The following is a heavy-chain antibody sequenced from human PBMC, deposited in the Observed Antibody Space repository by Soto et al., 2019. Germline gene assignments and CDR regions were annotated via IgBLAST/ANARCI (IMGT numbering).Heavy chain of an antibody. CDR2: ISAYNGNT. J-gene: IGHJ5*02. CDR3: ARDWRGAEGFDP. D-gene: IGHD3-3*01. Sequence: ASVKVSCKASGYTFTNFGISWVRRAPGQGLEWMGWISAYNGNTNYAQNFQGRVTMTTETSTTTSYMELRNLTSDDTAVYFCARDWRGAEGFDPWGQGTLVTVSS. CDR1: GYTFTNFG. V-gene: IGHV1-18*01.